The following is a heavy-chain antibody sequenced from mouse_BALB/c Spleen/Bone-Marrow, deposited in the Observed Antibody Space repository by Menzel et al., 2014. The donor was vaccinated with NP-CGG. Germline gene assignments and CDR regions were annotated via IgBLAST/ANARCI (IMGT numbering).Heavy chain of an antibody. Sequence: LVESGGGLVKPGGSLKLSCAASGFAFSSYDTSWVRQTPEKRLEWVAYISSGGGSTYYPDTVKGRFTISRDNAKNTLYLQMSSLKSEDTAMYYCAREVLRDYFDYWGQGATLTVSS. V-gene: IGHV5-12-1*01. D-gene: IGHD1-1*01. CDR1: GFAFSSYD. CDR2: ISSGGGST. J-gene: IGHJ2*01. CDR3: AREVLRDYFDY.